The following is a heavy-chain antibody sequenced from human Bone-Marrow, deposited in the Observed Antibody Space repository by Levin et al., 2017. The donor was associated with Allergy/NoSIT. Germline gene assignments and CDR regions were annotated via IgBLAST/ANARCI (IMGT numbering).Heavy chain of an antibody. CDR2: INPNSGGT. V-gene: IGHV1-2*02. D-gene: IGHD3-10*01. CDR1: GYTFSGYY. J-gene: IGHJ4*02. Sequence: VASVKVSCKASGYTFSGYYIHWVRRAPGQGLEWMGWINPNSGGTNYAQKFQGRVTVTRDTSISTAYMELSRLRSDDTAVYYCARDGNIYGSGRGYFDSWGQGTLVTVSS. CDR3: ARDGNIYGSGRGYFDS.